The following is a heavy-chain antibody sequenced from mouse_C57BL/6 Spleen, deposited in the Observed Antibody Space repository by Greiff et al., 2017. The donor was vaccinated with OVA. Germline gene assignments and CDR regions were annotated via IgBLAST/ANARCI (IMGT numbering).Heavy chain of an antibody. D-gene: IGHD1-1*01. CDR2: ISYDGSN. J-gene: IGHJ1*03. Sequence: DVKLQESGPGLVKPSQSLSLTCSVTGYSITSGYYWNWIRQFPGNKLEWMGYISYDGSNNYNPSLKNRISITRDTSKNQFFLKLNSVTTEDTATYYCARRDYYGSSYWYFDVWGTGTTVTVSS. V-gene: IGHV3-6*01. CDR1: GYSITSGYY. CDR3: ARRDYYGSSYWYFDV.